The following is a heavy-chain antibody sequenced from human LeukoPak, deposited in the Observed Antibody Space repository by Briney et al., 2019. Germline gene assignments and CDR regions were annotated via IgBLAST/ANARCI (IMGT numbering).Heavy chain of an antibody. J-gene: IGHJ4*02. V-gene: IGHV3-23*01. CDR2: NSDGGGRT. CDR1: GFTISSYA. Sequence: PGGSLRLSCAASGFTISSYAMIWVRQAPGKGLEWVSTNSDGGGRTYYADFVKGRFTFSRDNSKNTLYLQMNSLRAEDTAVYYCAKDRLRFLEWLPRLDYWGQGTLVTVSS. CDR3: AKDRLRFLEWLPRLDY. D-gene: IGHD3-3*01.